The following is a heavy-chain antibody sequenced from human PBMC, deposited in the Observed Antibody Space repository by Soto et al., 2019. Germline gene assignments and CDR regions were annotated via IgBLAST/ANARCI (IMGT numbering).Heavy chain of an antibody. D-gene: IGHD6-19*01. CDR3: ARSGSGSGWL. J-gene: IGHJ4*02. CDR1: GGSVSSGRFD. CDR2: IYYSGST. V-gene: IGHV4-61*01. Sequence: SETLSLTCTVSGGSVSSGRFDWSWLRQPPGKGLEWIGYIYYSGSTKYNSSLRSRVTISVDTSKNQFSLKLTSVTAADTAVYYCARSGSGSGWLGGQGTLVTVSS.